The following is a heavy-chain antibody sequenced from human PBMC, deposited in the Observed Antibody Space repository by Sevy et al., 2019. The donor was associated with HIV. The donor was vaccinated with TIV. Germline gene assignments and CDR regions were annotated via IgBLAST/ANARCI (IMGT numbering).Heavy chain of an antibody. CDR2: IYHSGST. J-gene: IGHJ4*02. CDR3: ASRQGEYYDAGGFSSFFFDS. Sequence: SETLSLTCAVSRGSISRDNWWSWVRQPPGKGLEWIGDIYHSGSTNYNPSLRSRVTISVDQSKNQFSLGLTSVTAADTAVYFCASRQGEYYDAGGFSSFFFDSWGQGTLVTVSS. V-gene: IGHV4-4*02. CDR1: RGSISRDNW. D-gene: IGHD3-16*01.